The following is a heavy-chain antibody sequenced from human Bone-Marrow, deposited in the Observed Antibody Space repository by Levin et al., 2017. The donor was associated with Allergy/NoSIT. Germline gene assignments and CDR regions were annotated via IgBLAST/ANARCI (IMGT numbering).Heavy chain of an antibody. CDR3: AGPDIAVAGTGRGNWFDP. CDR2: INHSGST. J-gene: IGHJ5*02. Sequence: RSQTLSLTCAVYGGSFSGYYWSWIRQPPGKGLEWIGEINHSGSTNYNPSLKSRVTISVDTSKNQFSLKLSSVTAADTAVYYCAGPDIAVAGTGRGNWFDPWGQGTLVTVSS. CDR1: GGSFSGYY. D-gene: IGHD6-19*01. V-gene: IGHV4-34*01.